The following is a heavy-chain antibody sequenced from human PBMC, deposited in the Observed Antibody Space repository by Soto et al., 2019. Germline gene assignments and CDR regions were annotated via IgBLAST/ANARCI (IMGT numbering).Heavy chain of an antibody. CDR3: ARVVAVPADSAF. D-gene: IGHD6-19*01. Sequence: APGKRLEWMGWINAGNGNTKYSQKFQGRVTITRDTSASTAYMELSSLRSEDTAVHYCARVVAVPADSAFWGQGTSVT. V-gene: IGHV1-3*01. CDR2: INAGNGNT. J-gene: IGHJ4*02.